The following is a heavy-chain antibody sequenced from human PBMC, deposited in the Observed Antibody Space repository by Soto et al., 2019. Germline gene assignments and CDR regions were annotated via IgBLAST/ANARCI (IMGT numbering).Heavy chain of an antibody. D-gene: IGHD3-3*01. J-gene: IGHJ5*02. CDR3: ANDVTIIGVGEFGP. CDR2: ISYDGSNK. V-gene: IGHV3-30*18. Sequence: GGSLRLSCAASGFHFSSYAIHWVRQAPGKGLEWVAVISYDGSNKYYADSVKGRFTISRDNSKNTVYLRVDSLRTEDAAVYYCANDVTIIGVGEFGPWGQGTLVTVSS. CDR1: GFHFSSYA.